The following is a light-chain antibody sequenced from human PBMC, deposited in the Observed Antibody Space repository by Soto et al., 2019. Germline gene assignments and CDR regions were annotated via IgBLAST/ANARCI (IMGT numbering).Light chain of an antibody. V-gene: IGKV1-13*02. J-gene: IGKJ4*01. CDR1: QGISSA. CDR2: DAS. Sequence: AIQLTQSPSSLSASVGDRVTITCRASQGISSALAWYQQRPGKAPKLLIYDASSLESGVPSRFSGSGSRTDFTLSISIRQPEDFATYYSLSFTSYPLTFGGGTKVEIK. CDR3: LSFTSYPLT.